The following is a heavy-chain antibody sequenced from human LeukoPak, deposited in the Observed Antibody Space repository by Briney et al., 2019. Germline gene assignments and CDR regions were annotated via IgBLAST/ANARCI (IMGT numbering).Heavy chain of an antibody. CDR3: ARETSGYSGYGLQGYSSGLVPEQYYFDY. D-gene: IGHD5-12*01. CDR1: GGTFSNYA. J-gene: IGHJ4*02. V-gene: IGHV1-69*04. Sequence: ASVKVSCKASGGTFSNYAISWVRQAPGQGLEWMGRIIPILGIANYAQKFQGRVTITADKSTSTAYMELSSLRSEDTAVYYCARETSGYSGYGLQGYSSGLVPEQYYFDYWGQGTLVTVSS. CDR2: IIPILGIA.